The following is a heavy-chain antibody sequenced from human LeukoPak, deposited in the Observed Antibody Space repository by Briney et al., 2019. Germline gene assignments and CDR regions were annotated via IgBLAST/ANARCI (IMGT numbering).Heavy chain of an antibody. D-gene: IGHD3-10*01. Sequence: ASVKVSCKASGYSLTTYYMRWVRQATGQGLEWMGWMNPNSGNTGYAQKFQGRVTMTRNISTSTAYMELSSLRSEDTAVYYCARGSRSGDYWGQGTQVTVSS. CDR3: ARGSRSGDY. V-gene: IGHV1-8*01. CDR2: MNPNSGNT. CDR1: GYSLTTYY. J-gene: IGHJ4*02.